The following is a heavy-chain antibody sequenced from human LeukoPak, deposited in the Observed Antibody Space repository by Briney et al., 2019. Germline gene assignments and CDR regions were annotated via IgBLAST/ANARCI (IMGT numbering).Heavy chain of an antibody. CDR1: GFTFSSYW. D-gene: IGHD3-9*01. CDR3: ARVVSYYDILTGSPPYYYYYYMDV. Sequence: GSLRLSCAASGFTFSSYWRSWVRQAPGKGLEWVASIKQDGSEKYYVDSVKGRFTISRDNAKNSLYLQMNSLRAEDTAVYYCARVVSYYDILTGSPPYYYYYYMDVWGKGTTVTVSS. CDR2: IKQDGSEK. J-gene: IGHJ6*03. V-gene: IGHV3-7*01.